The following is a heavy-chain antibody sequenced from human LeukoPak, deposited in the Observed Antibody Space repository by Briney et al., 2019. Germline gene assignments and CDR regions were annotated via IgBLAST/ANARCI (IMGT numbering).Heavy chain of an antibody. CDR3: AKDGHWTFDY. CDR2: IDSSSGTI. D-gene: IGHD1-1*01. J-gene: IGHJ4*02. CDR1: GFSFSPYS. Sequence: GGSLRLSCAASGFSFSPYSMNWLRQAPGKGLEWVSYIDSSSGTIYYADSVKGRFTISRDDSKSTLYLQMNSLRAEDTAVYYCAKDGHWTFDYWGQGTLVTVSS. V-gene: IGHV3-48*01.